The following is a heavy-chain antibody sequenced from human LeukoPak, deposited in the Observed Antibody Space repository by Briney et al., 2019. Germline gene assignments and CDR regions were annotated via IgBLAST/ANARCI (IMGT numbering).Heavy chain of an antibody. Sequence: PGGSLRLSCAASGFTFSSYEMNWVRQAPGKGLEWVSYISSSGSTIYYADSVKGRFTISRDNAKNSLYLQMNSLRAEDTAVYYCARDAYSDTAFWGQGTLVTVSS. V-gene: IGHV3-48*03. CDR3: ARDAYSDTAF. CDR2: ISSSGSTI. D-gene: IGHD5-18*01. CDR1: GFTFSSYE. J-gene: IGHJ4*02.